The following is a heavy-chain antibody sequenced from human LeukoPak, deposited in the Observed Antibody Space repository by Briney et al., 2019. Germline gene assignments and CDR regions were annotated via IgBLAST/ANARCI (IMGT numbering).Heavy chain of an antibody. J-gene: IGHJ4*02. CDR3: AREPSGSGGYDY. CDR2: ISPNSGGT. D-gene: IGHD3-10*01. CDR1: GFTFSGYY. V-gene: IGHV1-2*02. Sequence: ASVKVSCKSSGFTFSGYYMHWVRQAPGQGLEWMAWISPNSGGTNYVQKFQGRVTVTRDTSISTDYMEISGLTSDDTALYYCAREPSGSGGYDYWGQGTLVTVSS.